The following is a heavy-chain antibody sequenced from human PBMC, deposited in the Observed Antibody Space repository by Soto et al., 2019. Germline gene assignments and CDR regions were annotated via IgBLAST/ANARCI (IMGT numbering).Heavy chain of an antibody. CDR2: IIPFFKAA. CDR1: GCTFSSHA. V-gene: IGHV1-69*13. J-gene: IGHJ6*02. CDR3: ARDVPLNYYDGTFSYYAMDV. D-gene: IGHD3-16*01. Sequence: SVKVSCKASGCTFSSHAISRVRQGPGHGLEWMGGIIPFFKAANYAQKFQGRVTITADDSTSTAYMDLYSLRSEDTAVYYCARDVPLNYYDGTFSYYAMDVWGQGTTVTVSS.